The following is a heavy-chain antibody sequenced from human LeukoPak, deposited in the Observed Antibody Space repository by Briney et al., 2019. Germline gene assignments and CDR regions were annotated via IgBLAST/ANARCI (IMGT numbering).Heavy chain of an antibody. D-gene: IGHD4-11*01. J-gene: IGHJ4*02. CDR2: ISGGGDGT. CDR3: AKLTTS. Sequence: GGSLRLSCAASGFTFSSYAMSWVRQAPGKGLEWVSVISGGGDGTYYADSVKGRFTIPRDNSNNTLYLQMNSLRAEDTAVYYCAKLTTSWGQGTLVTVSS. V-gene: IGHV3-23*01. CDR1: GFTFSSYA.